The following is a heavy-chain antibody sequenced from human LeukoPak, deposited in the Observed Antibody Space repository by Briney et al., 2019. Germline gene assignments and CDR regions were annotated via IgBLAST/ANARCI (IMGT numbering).Heavy chain of an antibody. CDR1: GSTFRLYA. J-gene: IGHJ4*02. CDR2: ISGSGDYI. CDR3: AKSSADYFYDSSGYYVDFDY. Sequence: GGSLRLSCAVSGSTFRLYAMTWVRQAPGKGLEWVSTISGSGDYIYYADSVKGRFTISRDNSKNTLYVQMNSLRAEDTAVYYCAKSSADYFYDSSGYYVDFDYWGQGTLVTVSS. D-gene: IGHD3-22*01. V-gene: IGHV3-23*01.